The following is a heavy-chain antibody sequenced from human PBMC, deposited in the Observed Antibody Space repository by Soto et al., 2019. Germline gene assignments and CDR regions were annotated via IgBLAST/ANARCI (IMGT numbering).Heavy chain of an antibody. J-gene: IGHJ4*02. V-gene: IGHV4-34*01. CDR2: INHSGST. CDR3: ARGTLGYCSGGSCRSRKFDY. CDR1: GGSFSGYY. Sequence: SETLSLTCAVYGGSFSGYYWSWIRQPPGKGLEWIGEINHSGSTNYNPSLKSRVTISVDTSKNQFSLKLSSVTAADTAVYYCARGTLGYCSGGSCRSRKFDYWGQG. D-gene: IGHD2-15*01.